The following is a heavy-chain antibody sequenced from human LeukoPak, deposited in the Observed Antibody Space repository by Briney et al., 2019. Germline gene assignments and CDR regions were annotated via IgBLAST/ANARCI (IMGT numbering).Heavy chain of an antibody. D-gene: IGHD3-10*01. Sequence: PGGSLRLSCAASGFTFSSYWMSWVRQAPGKGLEWVAHIKQDGSEKYYVDSVKGRFTISRDNAKNSLYLQMNSLRAEDTAVYYCARDLGYNYGSGSFNWFDPWGQGTLVTVSS. CDR3: ARDLGYNYGSGSFNWFDP. J-gene: IGHJ5*02. CDR1: GFTFSSYW. CDR2: IKQDGSEK. V-gene: IGHV3-7*01.